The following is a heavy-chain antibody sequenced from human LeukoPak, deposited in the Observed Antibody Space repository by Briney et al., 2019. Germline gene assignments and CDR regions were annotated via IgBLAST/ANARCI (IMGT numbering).Heavy chain of an antibody. V-gene: IGHV1-18*01. Sequence: GASVKVSCKASGYTFTSYGISWVRQAPGQGLEWMGWISAYNGNTNYAQKLQGRVTMTTDTSTSTAYMELRSLRSDDTAVYYCARGDDCYDSSVAFDYWGQGTLVTVSS. D-gene: IGHD3-22*01. CDR1: GYTFTSYG. CDR2: ISAYNGNT. J-gene: IGHJ4*02. CDR3: ARGDDCYDSSVAFDY.